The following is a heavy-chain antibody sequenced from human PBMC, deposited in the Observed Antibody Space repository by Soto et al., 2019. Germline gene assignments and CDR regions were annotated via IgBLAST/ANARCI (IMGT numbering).Heavy chain of an antibody. Sequence: GGSLRLXCAASGFTFSSYAMSWVRQARGKGLELVSGSSGSGGSTYYADSVKGRFIISRDNSKNTLYLQMNSMRAEDTAVYYCASDGYCSGGSCYSVPVFDYWGQGTLVTVSS. CDR3: ASDGYCSGGSCYSVPVFDY. J-gene: IGHJ4*02. CDR1: GFTFSSYA. D-gene: IGHD2-15*01. V-gene: IGHV3-23*01. CDR2: SSGSGGST.